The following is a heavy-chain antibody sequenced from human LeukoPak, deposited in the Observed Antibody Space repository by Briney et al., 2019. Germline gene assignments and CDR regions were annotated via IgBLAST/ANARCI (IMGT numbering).Heavy chain of an antibody. CDR3: ARDRYGDGFAHLDY. CDR2: ITPSGGT. CDR1: GYTFTSYA. Sequence: ASVKVSCKASGYTFTSYAIHWVRQAPGQGLEWMGWITPSGGTNYPQKFQGRDAITWDTSTTTAYMDLSRLTSDDPAVYYCARDRYGDGFAHLDYWGQGALVTVSS. V-gene: IGHV1-2*02. J-gene: IGHJ4*02. D-gene: IGHD5-24*01.